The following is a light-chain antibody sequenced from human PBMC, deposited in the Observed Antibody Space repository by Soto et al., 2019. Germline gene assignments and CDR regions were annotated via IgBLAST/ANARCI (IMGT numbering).Light chain of an antibody. CDR3: QHYNSYAEA. CDR1: QTISSW. Sequence: DIQMTQSPSPLSGSVGDRVTITCRASQTISSWLAWYQQKPGKAPKLLIYKASTLKSGVPSRFSGSGSGTEFTLTISSLQPDDFATYCCQHYNSYAEAFGQGTKVELK. V-gene: IGKV1-5*03. CDR2: KAS. J-gene: IGKJ1*01.